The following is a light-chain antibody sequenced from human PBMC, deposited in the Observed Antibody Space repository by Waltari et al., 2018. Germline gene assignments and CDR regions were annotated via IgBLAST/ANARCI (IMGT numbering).Light chain of an antibody. CDR1: SGSVSSTYH. V-gene: IGLV8-61*01. J-gene: IGLJ3*02. Sequence: QTVVTQEPSFSVSPGGTVTLTCGLSSGSVSSTYHPSWYQQTPGQAPRTLIFSTNIRSSGVPDRFSGSILGNKAALTITGAQTDDESDYICALHMGSGIWVFGAGTKVTVL. CDR3: ALHMGSGIWV. CDR2: STN.